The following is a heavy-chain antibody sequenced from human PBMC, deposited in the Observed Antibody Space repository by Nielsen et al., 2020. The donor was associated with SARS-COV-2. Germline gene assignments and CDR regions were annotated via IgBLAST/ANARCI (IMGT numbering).Heavy chain of an antibody. CDR3: ARVHQIAVAGTEILRWFDP. CDR1: GGSISSSSYY. CDR2: IYYSGST. Sequence: SETLSLTCTVSGGSISSSSYYWGWIRQPPGKGLEWIGSIYYSGSTYYNPSLKSRVTISVDTSKNQFSLKLSSVTAADTAVYYCARVHQIAVAGTEILRWFDPWGQGTLVTVSS. J-gene: IGHJ5*02. V-gene: IGHV4-39*01. D-gene: IGHD6-19*01.